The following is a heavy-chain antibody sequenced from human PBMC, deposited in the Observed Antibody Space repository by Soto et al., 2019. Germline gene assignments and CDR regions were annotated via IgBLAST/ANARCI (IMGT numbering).Heavy chain of an antibody. D-gene: IGHD1-26*01. CDR2: ISAYNGNT. CDR3: ARDRAVGATYYYYYGMDV. CDR1: GYTFTSYG. V-gene: IGHV1-18*01. Sequence: ASVKVSCKASGYTFTSYGISWVRQAPGQGLEWMGWISAYNGNTNYAQKLQGRVTMTTDTSTSTAYMELRSLRSDDTAVYYCARDRAVGATYYYYYGMDVWGQETTVSVSS. J-gene: IGHJ6*02.